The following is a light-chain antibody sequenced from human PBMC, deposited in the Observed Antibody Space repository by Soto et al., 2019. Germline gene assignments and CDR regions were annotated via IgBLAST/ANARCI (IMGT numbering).Light chain of an antibody. CDR1: QSVITN. Sequence: EIVMTQSPATLSVSPGERATLSCRASQSVITNLAWYQQKPGQAPRLLIYGASTRATGIPARFSGSGSGTDFTLTINRLEPEDFALYYCQQYGSSPPTFGQGTKVDIK. CDR2: GAS. V-gene: IGKV3-15*01. CDR3: QQYGSSPPT. J-gene: IGKJ1*01.